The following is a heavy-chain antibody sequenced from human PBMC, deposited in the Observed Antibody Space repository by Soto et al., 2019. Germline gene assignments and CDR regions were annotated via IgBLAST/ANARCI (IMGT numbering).Heavy chain of an antibody. V-gene: IGHV3-43*01. CDR1: GFTFDDYT. Sequence: GGSLRLSCAASGFTFDDYTMHWVRQAPGKGLEWVSLISWDGGSTYYADSVKGRFTISRDNSKNSLYLQMNSLRTEDTALYYCAKDGGGYSGYGHGMDVWGQGTTVTVSS. CDR2: ISWDGGST. J-gene: IGHJ6*02. CDR3: AKDGGGYSGYGHGMDV. D-gene: IGHD5-12*01.